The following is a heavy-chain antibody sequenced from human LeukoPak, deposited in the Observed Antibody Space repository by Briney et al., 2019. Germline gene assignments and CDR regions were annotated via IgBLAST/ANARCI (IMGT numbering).Heavy chain of an antibody. D-gene: IGHD6-19*01. CDR2: ISFSGYTI. J-gene: IGHJ5*02. Sequence: GGSLRLSCAASGFSFSDYYMSWIRQAPGKGLEWVSYISFSGYTIYYADSVKGRFTISRDNTKNSLYLQMNSLRPEDTALYYCARQNIAVAALVHRWFDPWGQGTLVTVSS. V-gene: IGHV3-11*01. CDR1: GFSFSDYY. CDR3: ARQNIAVAALVHRWFDP.